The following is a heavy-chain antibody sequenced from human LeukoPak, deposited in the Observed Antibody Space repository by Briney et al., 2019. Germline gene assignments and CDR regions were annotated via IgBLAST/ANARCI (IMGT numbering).Heavy chain of an antibody. CDR3: ARVRWLQPIFDY. J-gene: IGHJ4*02. CDR1: GGSFSGYY. V-gene: IGHV4-34*01. CDR2: INHSGST. Sequence: SETLSLTCAVYGGSFSGYYWSWIRQPPGKGLEWIGEINHSGSTNYNPSLKSRVTISVDTSKNQFSLKLSSVTAADTAVYYCARVRWLQPIFDYWGQGTLVTVSP. D-gene: IGHD5-24*01.